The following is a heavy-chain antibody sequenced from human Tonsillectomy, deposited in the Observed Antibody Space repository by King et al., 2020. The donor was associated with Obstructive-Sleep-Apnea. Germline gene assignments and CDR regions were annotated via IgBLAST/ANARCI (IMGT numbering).Heavy chain of an antibody. CDR2: IIPILGIA. Sequence: QLVQSGAEVKKPGSSVKVSCMASGGTFQNYAISWVRQAPGQGLEWMGGIIPILGIANYAQRFQGRFTITADKSTSTAYMDLSSLRSEDTAVYYCARGTPFMSSGYYSIDYWGQGTLVTVSS. J-gene: IGHJ4*02. V-gene: IGHV1-69*09. CDR3: ARGTPFMSSGYYSIDY. D-gene: IGHD3-22*01. CDR1: GGTFQNYA.